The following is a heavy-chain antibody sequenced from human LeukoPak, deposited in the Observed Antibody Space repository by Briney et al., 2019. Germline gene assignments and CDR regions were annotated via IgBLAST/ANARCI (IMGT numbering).Heavy chain of an antibody. V-gene: IGHV3-23*01. D-gene: IGHD4-17*01. Sequence: GGSLRLSCAASGFTFSSSAMSWVRQAPGKGLEWVSAISNNGGYTYYADSVKGRFTISRDNSKNTLYLQMNSLRAEDTAVYYCAKDHGDYSFDYWGQGTLVTVSS. J-gene: IGHJ4*02. CDR3: AKDHGDYSFDY. CDR1: GFTFSSSA. CDR2: ISNNGGYT.